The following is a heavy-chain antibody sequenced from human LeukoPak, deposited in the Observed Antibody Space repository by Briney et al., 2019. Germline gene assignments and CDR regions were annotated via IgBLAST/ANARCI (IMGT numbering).Heavy chain of an antibody. D-gene: IGHD2-2*01. CDR2: IYYSGST. Sequence: PSETLSLTCTVSGGSISSSSYYWGWIRQPPGKGLEWIGSIYYSGSTYYNPSLKSRVTISVDTSKNQFSLKLSSVTAADTAVYYCARQEVPHGQRRVVPAANGFDPWGQGTLVTVSS. V-gene: IGHV4-39*01. CDR3: ARQEVPHGQRRVVPAANGFDP. J-gene: IGHJ5*02. CDR1: GGSISSSSYY.